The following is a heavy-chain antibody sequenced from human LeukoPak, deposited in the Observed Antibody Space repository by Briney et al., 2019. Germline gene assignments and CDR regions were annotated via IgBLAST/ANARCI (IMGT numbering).Heavy chain of an antibody. J-gene: IGHJ4*02. D-gene: IGHD6-19*01. CDR3: ARVSSGWNSENHFDY. V-gene: IGHV4-59*01. Sequence: SEILSLTCTVSGVSISSYYWSWIRQPPGKGLEWIGYIYYSGSTNYNPSLKSRVTISVDTSKNQFSLKLSSVTAADTAVYYCARVSSGWNSENHFDYWGQGTLVTVSS. CDR2: IYYSGST. CDR1: GVSISSYY.